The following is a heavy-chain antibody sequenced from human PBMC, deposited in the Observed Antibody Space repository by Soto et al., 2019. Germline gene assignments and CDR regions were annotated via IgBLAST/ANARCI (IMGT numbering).Heavy chain of an antibody. V-gene: IGHV4-59*08. Sequence: SETLSLTCTVSGDSISSYFWSWIRQSPGKGLEWVAYIQSSGATNYNPSLKSRVSISLDTSKNQFSLQLSSVAAADTAVYYCARHGGPGIQIYFDYWGRGTLVTVSS. CDR1: GDSISSYF. CDR2: IQSSGAT. D-gene: IGHD3-16*01. J-gene: IGHJ4*02. CDR3: ARHGGPGIQIYFDY.